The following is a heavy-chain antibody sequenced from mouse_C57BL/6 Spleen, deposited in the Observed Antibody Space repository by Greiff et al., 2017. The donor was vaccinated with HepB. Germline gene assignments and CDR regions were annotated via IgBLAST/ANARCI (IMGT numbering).Heavy chain of an antibody. D-gene: IGHD1-1*01. V-gene: IGHV1-82*01. CDR1: GYAFSSSW. CDR2: IYPGDGDT. J-gene: IGHJ2*01. Sequence: QVQLQQSGPELVKPGASVKISCKASGYAFSSSWMNWVKQRPGKGLEWIGRIYPGDGDTNYNGKFKGKATLTADKSSSTAYMQLSSLTSEDSAVYFCARFGDYYGSSYDYWGQGTTLTVSS. CDR3: ARFGDYYGSSYDY.